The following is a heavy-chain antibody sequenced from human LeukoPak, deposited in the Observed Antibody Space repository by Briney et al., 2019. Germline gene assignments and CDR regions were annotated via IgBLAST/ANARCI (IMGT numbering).Heavy chain of an antibody. V-gene: IGHV4-38-2*02. J-gene: IGHJ4*02. CDR2: FYHSGIT. CDR1: GYSISSGYF. Sequence: SETLSLTCTVSGYSISSGYFWGWIRQPPGKGLEWIGSFYHSGITYYNPSLKSRVTISVEMSKNQFSLKLSSVTAADTAVYYCARGPYSYDSSGCFDYWGQGTLVTVSS. CDR3: ARGPYSYDSSGCFDY. D-gene: IGHD3-22*01.